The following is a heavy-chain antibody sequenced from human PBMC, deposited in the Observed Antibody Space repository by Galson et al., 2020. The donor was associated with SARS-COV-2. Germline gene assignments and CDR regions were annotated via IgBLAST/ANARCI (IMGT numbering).Heavy chain of an antibody. Sequence: ASVKVSCKVSGYTLTELSMHWVRQAPGKGLEWMGGFDPEDGETIYAQKFQGRVTMTEDTSTETAYMELSSLRSEDTAVYYCANLAPSRWLTHDAFDIWGQGTMVTVSS. D-gene: IGHD3-22*01. CDR2: FDPEDGET. CDR3: ANLAPSRWLTHDAFDI. J-gene: IGHJ3*02. CDR1: GYTLTELS. V-gene: IGHV1-24*01.